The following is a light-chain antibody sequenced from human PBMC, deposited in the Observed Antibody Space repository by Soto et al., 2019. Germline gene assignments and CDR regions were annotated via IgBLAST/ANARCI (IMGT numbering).Light chain of an antibody. V-gene: IGLV2-14*01. J-gene: IGLJ2*01. Sequence: QSVLTQPASVSGSPGQTITISCTGTRSDIGNSNFVSWYQQYPDKAPKLIIFEVSDRPSGVSDRFFGSKSGNTASLTISGLQPEDEADYYCTSHSSVTTVVFGGGTKVTVL. CDR2: EVS. CDR1: RSDIGNSNF. CDR3: TSHSSVTTVV.